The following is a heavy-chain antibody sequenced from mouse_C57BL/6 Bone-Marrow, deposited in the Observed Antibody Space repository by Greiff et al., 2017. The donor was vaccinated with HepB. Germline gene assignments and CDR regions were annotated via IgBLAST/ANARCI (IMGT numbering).Heavy chain of an antibody. V-gene: IGHV1-26*01. J-gene: IGHJ1*03. CDR1: GYTFTDYY. CDR3: GRKDNLEGYFDV. Sequence: EVQLQQSGPELVKPGASVKISCKASGYTFTDYYMNWVKQSHGKSLEWIGDINPNNGGTSYNQKFKGKATLTVDKSSSTAYMVLRSLTSEDSAVYYCGRKDNLEGYFDVWGTGTTVTVSS. D-gene: IGHD1-3*01. CDR2: INPNNGGT.